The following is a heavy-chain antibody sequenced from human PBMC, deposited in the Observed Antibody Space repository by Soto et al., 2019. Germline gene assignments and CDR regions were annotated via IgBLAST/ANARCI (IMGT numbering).Heavy chain of an antibody. V-gene: IGHV1-2*04. CDR2: INPNSGGT. CDR1: GYTFTGYY. J-gene: IGHJ6*02. Sequence: ASVKVSCKASGYTFTGYYMHWVRQAPGQGLEWMGWINPNSGGTNYAQKFQGWVTITRDTSISTAYMVLSRLRSDDTAVYYCARGRRWLKNYGMDVWGQGTTVTVSS. D-gene: IGHD3-9*01. CDR3: ARGRRWLKNYGMDV.